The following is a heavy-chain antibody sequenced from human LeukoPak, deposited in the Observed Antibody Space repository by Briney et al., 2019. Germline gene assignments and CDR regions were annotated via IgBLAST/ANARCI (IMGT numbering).Heavy chain of an antibody. CDR3: TTDRVTYYYDSSASYY. Sequence: GGSLRLSCAASGFTFSNAWMSWVRQAPGKGLEWVGRIKSKTDGGTTDYAAPVKGRFTISRDDSKNTLYLQMNSLKTEDTAVYYCTTDRVTYYYDSSASYYWGQGTLVTVSP. CDR1: GFTFSNAW. D-gene: IGHD3-22*01. J-gene: IGHJ4*02. V-gene: IGHV3-15*01. CDR2: IKSKTDGGTT.